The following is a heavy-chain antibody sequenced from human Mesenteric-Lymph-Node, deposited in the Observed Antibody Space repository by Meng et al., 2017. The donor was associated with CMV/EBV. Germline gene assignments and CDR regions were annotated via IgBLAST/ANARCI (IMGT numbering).Heavy chain of an antibody. V-gene: IGHV1-2*02. J-gene: IGHJ6*02. CDR2: INPNSGGT. CDR1: GYTFPGYY. D-gene: IGHD6-6*01. CDR3: AKDQRRQLVLHYYYGMDV. Sequence: ASVKVSCKTSGYTFPGYYIYWVRQAPGQGLEWMGWINPNSGGTNYAQKFQGRVTMTGDTSISTAYMELSRLRSDDTAVYYCAKDQRRQLVLHYYYGMDVWGQGTTVTVSS.